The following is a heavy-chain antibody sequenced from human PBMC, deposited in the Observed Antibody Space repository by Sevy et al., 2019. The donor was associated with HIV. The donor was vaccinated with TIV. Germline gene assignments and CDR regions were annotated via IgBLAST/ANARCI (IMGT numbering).Heavy chain of an antibody. CDR3: VKDLEAGTKDYYYGLDV. J-gene: IGHJ6*02. V-gene: IGHV3-64D*06. CDR2: ISGNGGST. CDR1: GFTFSNYA. Sequence: GGSLRLSCSASGFTFSNYAMHWVRQAPGKGLEYVSVISGNGGSTYYADSVKGRFTISRGNSKNTQYLQMSSLRAEDTAVYYCVKDLEAGTKDYYYGLDVWGQGTTVTVSS. D-gene: IGHD6-19*01.